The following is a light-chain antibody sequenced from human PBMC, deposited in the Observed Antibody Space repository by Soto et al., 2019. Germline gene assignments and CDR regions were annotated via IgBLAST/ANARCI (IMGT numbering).Light chain of an antibody. CDR3: QQRSNWPPWT. J-gene: IGKJ1*01. Sequence: EIVLTQSPATLSLSPGERATLSCRASQSVSSYLAWYQQKPGQAPMLLIYDASNRATGIPARFSGSGSGTDCNLTISSLEPEDFAVYYCQQRSNWPPWTFGQGTKVEL. CDR1: QSVSSY. V-gene: IGKV3-11*01. CDR2: DAS.